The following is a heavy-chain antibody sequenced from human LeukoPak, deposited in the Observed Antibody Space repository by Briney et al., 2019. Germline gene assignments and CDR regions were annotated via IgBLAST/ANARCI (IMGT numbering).Heavy chain of an antibody. CDR2: IYYSGST. CDR3: ARDDGDY. J-gene: IGHJ4*02. CDR1: GGSISSSSYY. D-gene: IGHD5-24*01. Sequence: SETLSLTCTVSGGSISSSSYYWGWIRQPPGKGLEWIGSIYYSGSTYYNPSLKSRVTISVDTSKNQFSLKLSSVTAADTAVYYCARDDGDYWGQGTLVTVSS. V-gene: IGHV4-39*07.